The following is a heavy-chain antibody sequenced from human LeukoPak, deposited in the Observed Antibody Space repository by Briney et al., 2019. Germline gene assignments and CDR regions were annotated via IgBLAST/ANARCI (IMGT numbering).Heavy chain of an antibody. Sequence: GGSLRLSCEASEFTLKDYWMHWVRQGPGKGLVWVSRINSDGSSASCADSVKGRFTISRDNAKNTLYLQMNSLRAEDTAVYYCARGSPTPNSRYFDLWGRGTLVTVSS. J-gene: IGHJ2*01. D-gene: IGHD4-11*01. CDR1: EFTLKDYW. CDR2: INSDGSSA. V-gene: IGHV3-74*01. CDR3: ARGSPTPNSRYFDL.